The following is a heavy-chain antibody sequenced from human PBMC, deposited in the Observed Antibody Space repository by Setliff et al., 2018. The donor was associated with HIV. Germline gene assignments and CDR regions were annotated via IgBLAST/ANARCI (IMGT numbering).Heavy chain of an antibody. D-gene: IGHD2-8*01. CDR3: ARGLRTSLVFFDS. CDR2: LYYSGSI. V-gene: IGHV4-61*08. Sequence: SETLSLTCNVSAASVGTGAYYWSWIRQYPGKGLEWLGYLYYSGSIDYNPSLKTRVSVSIDMSKNQFSLKMSSVTAADTAVYFCARGLRTSLVFFDSWGQGILVTVSS. J-gene: IGHJ4*02. CDR1: AASVGTGAYY.